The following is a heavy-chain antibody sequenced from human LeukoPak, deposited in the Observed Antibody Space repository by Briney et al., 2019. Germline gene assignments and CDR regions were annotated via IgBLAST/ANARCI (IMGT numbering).Heavy chain of an antibody. CDR3: GETRLSTSSFDY. V-gene: IGHV3-74*03. J-gene: IGHJ4*02. CDR1: GFTFSSSW. D-gene: IGHD6-6*01. CDR2: INGGGGVT. Sequence: GGSLRLSCAASGFTFSSSWMRWVRQAPGQGLEWVSRINGGGGVTSYADSVKGRFTISRDNAKNTLYLQMNSLRAEDTAIYYCGETRLSTSSFDYWGQGTLVTVSS.